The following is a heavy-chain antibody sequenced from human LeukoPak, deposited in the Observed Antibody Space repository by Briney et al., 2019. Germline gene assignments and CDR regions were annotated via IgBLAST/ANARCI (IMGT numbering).Heavy chain of an antibody. Sequence: SVKVSCKASGGTFSSYAISWVRQAPGQGLEWMGGIIPIFGTANYAQKFQGRVTITADESTSTAYMELSSLRSEDTAVYYCARETSFGAGTNVYCGMDVWGKGTTVTVSS. CDR1: GGTFSSYA. CDR3: ARETSFGAGTNVYCGMDV. CDR2: IIPIFGTA. V-gene: IGHV1-69*01. J-gene: IGHJ6*04. D-gene: IGHD3-16*01.